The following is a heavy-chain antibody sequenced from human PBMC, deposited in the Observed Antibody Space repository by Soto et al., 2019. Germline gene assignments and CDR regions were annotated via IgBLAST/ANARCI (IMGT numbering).Heavy chain of an antibody. CDR1: GFTFSSYW. Sequence: GGSLRLSCAASGFTFSSYWMSWVLQAPWKGLEWVANIKQDGSEKYYVDSVKGRFTISRDNAKNSLYLQMNSLRAEDTAVYYCARVLRYGDYARWFDPWGQGTLVTVSS. D-gene: IGHD4-17*01. V-gene: IGHV3-7*01. CDR2: IKQDGSEK. J-gene: IGHJ5*02. CDR3: ARVLRYGDYARWFDP.